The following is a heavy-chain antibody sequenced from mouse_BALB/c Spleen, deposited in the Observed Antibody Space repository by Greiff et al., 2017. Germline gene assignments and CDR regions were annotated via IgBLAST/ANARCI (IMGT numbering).Heavy chain of an antibody. V-gene: IGHV3-8*02. CDR3: ARGGTGAMDY. Sequence: EVMLVESGPSLVKPSQTLSLTCSVTGDSITSGYWNWIRKFPGNKLEYMGYISYSGSTYYNPSLKSRISITRDTSKNQYYLRLNSVTTEDTATYYCARGGTGAMDYWGQGTSVTVSS. J-gene: IGHJ4*01. CDR1: GDSITSGY. D-gene: IGHD3-3*01. CDR2: ISYSGST.